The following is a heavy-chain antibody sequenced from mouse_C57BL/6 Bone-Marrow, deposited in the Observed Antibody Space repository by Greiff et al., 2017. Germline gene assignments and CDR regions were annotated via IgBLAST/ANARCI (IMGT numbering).Heavy chain of an antibody. CDR2: ISSGGSYT. CDR1: GFTFSSYG. V-gene: IGHV5-6*01. Sequence: EVMLVESGGDLVKPGGSLKLSCAASGFTFSSYGMSWVRQTPDKRLEWVATISSGGSYTYYPDSVKGRFTISRDNAKNTLYLQMSNLKSEDTAMYYCARHGYYDAMDYWGQGTSVTVSS. J-gene: IGHJ4*01. CDR3: ARHGYYDAMDY. D-gene: IGHD2-2*01.